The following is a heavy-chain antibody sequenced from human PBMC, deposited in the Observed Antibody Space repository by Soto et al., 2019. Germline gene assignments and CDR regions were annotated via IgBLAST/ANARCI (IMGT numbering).Heavy chain of an antibody. CDR3: ARDTYSSSSGRVRAAGYFDY. D-gene: IGHD6-6*01. CDR2: INAGNGNT. Sequence: ASVKVSCKASGYTFTSYAMHWVRQAPGQRLEWMGWINAGNGNTKYSQKFQGRVTITRDTSASTAYMELSSLRSEDTAVYYCARDTYSSSSGRVRAAGYFDYWGQGTLVTVSS. J-gene: IGHJ4*02. CDR1: GYTFTSYA. V-gene: IGHV1-3*01.